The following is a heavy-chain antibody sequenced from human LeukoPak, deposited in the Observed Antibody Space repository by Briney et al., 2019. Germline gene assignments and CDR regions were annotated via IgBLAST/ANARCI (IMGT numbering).Heavy chain of an antibody. V-gene: IGHV1-2*02. CDR2: INPNSGGT. CDR3: ARIKGLTTHNWNYFDY. D-gene: IGHD1-20*01. Sequence: GASVKVSCKASGYTFTGYNMHWVRQAPGQGREWMGWINPNSGGTNYAQKFQGRVTMTRDTSISTAYMELSRLRSDDTAVYYCARIKGLTTHNWNYFDYWGQGTLVTVSS. J-gene: IGHJ4*02. CDR1: GYTFTGYN.